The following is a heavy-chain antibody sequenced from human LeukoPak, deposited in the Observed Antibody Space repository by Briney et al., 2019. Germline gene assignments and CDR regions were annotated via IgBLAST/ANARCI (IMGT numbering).Heavy chain of an antibody. Sequence: GGSLRLSCAASGFTFSNSWMSWVRQAPGKGLEWVANINQDGSEKYYVDSVEGRFTISRDNAKNSLPLQMDSLRGEDTAVYFCVRALGSSSADFWGQGTLVTVSS. CDR1: GFTFSNSW. J-gene: IGHJ4*02. D-gene: IGHD6-6*01. CDR2: INQDGSEK. V-gene: IGHV3-7*01. CDR3: VRALGSSSADF.